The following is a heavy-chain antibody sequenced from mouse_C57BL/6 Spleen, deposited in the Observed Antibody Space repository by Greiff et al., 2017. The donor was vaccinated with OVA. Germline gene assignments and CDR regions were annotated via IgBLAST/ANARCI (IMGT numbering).Heavy chain of an antibody. J-gene: IGHJ2*01. CDR1: GFTFSSYG. CDR3: ARHQRSYYFDY. V-gene: IGHV5-6*02. Sequence: DVMLVESGGDLVKPGGSLKLSCAASGFTFSSYGMSWVRQTPDKRLEWVATISSGGSYTYYPDSVKGRFTISRDNAKNTLYLQMSSLKSEDTAMYYCARHQRSYYFDYWGQGTTLTVSS. CDR2: ISSGGSYT. D-gene: IGHD1-1*01.